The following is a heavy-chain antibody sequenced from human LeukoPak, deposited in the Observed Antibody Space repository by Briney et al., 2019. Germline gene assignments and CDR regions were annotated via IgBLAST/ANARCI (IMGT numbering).Heavy chain of an antibody. D-gene: IGHD5-18*01. CDR3: ARVELDTAMVHSDY. Sequence: ASVKVSCKASGYTFTNYAVSWVRQAPGQGLEYMGYISAYNGNTNYAQNLQGRVTMTTDTSTTTVYMELRSLRSDDTAVYYCARVELDTAMVHSDYWGQGTLVTVSS. V-gene: IGHV1-18*01. J-gene: IGHJ4*02. CDR2: ISAYNGNT. CDR1: GYTFTNYA.